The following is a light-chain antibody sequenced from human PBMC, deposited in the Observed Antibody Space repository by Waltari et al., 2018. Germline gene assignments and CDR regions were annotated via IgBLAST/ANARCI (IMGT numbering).Light chain of an antibody. CDR3: SSFAGSSQML. J-gene: IGLJ2*01. Sequence: QSALTQPPSASGSPGQSVTISCTGTSSDVGGFDYVSWYQQHPGQGPTLMIYEGSKRPSGVPERFSGAKSGNTASLTVAGLQVEDEADYYCSSFAGSSQMLFGGGTKLTVL. V-gene: IGLV2-8*01. CDR2: EGS. CDR1: SSDVGGFDY.